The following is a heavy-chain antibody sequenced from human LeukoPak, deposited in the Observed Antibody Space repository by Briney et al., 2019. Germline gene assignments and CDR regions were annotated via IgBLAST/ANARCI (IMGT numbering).Heavy chain of an antibody. D-gene: IGHD2-21*01. CDR1: GGSINNYY. V-gene: IGHV4-59*01. CDR2: IYYSGTT. Sequence: SETLSLTCTVSGGSINNYYWSWIRQPPGKGLEWIGYIYYSGTTNYNPSLKSRVSISVDTSKNQFSLKLSSVTAADTAVYYCARDRCGGDCHDAFDIWGQGTMVTVSS. J-gene: IGHJ3*02. CDR3: ARDRCGGDCHDAFDI.